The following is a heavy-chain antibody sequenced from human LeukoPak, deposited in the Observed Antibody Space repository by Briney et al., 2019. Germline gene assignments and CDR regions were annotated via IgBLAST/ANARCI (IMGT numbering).Heavy chain of an antibody. V-gene: IGHV4-59*08. D-gene: IGHD5-18*01. CDR2: IYYSGST. J-gene: IGHJ4*02. Sequence: SETLSLTCTVSGGSISSYYWSWIRQPPGKGLEWIGYIYYSGSTNYNPSLKSRVTISVDTSKNQFSLKLSSVTAADTAVYYCASGYNYGMGVPFDYWGRGTLVTVSS. CDR3: ASGYNYGMGVPFDY. CDR1: GGSISSYY.